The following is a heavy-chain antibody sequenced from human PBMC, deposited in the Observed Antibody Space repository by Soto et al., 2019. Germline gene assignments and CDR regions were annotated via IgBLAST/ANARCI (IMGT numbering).Heavy chain of an antibody. D-gene: IGHD2-2*01. CDR3: AREIVVARGASYFDY. CDR2: IKQDGGEK. J-gene: IGHJ4*02. Sequence: GGSLRLSCVASGFTFSSYWMSWVRQAPGKGLEWVGNIKQDGGEKNYVDSVKGRFTISRDNAKNSVYLQMNSLRAEDTAVYYCAREIVVARGASYFDYWGPGTLVTVSS. CDR1: GFTFSSYW. V-gene: IGHV3-7*04.